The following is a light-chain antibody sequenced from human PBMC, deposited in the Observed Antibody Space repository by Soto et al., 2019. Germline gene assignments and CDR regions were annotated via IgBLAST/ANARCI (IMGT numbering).Light chain of an antibody. V-gene: IGKV3-20*01. J-gene: IGKJ1*01. CDR1: QSVASTY. Sequence: IVLTQSPGTLSLSPGESATLSCRASQSVASTYLGWYQQKPGQAARLLIYGASSRATGIPDRFSGSGAGTDFTLTISRLEPEYFAVYCCQQYGASSWTFGQWTKLELK. CDR2: GAS. CDR3: QQYGASSWT.